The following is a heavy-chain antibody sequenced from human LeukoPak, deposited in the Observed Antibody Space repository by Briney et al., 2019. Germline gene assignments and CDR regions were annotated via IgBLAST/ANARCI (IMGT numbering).Heavy chain of an antibody. CDR1: GYSFTAYY. V-gene: IGHV1-2*02. CDR2: INLCNGAT. Sequence: ASVKVSCKPTGYSFTAYYIFWMRQAPGQGLECMGWINLCNGATKYAQRFQSRVTMTRDTSISTAHMELSRLRSDDTATYYCASWAGGNEPVASFDYWGQGTLVTVSS. CDR3: ASWAGGNEPVASFDY. J-gene: IGHJ4*02. D-gene: IGHD1-14*01.